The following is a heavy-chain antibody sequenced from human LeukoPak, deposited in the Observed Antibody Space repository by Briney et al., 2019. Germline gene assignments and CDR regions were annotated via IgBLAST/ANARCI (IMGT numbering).Heavy chain of an antibody. CDR1: GFTFSSYS. D-gene: IGHD6-19*01. CDR2: ISSSSSYI. CDR3: ARDIIAVAGGDY. J-gene: IGHJ4*02. V-gene: IGHV3-21*01. Sequence: GGTLRLSCAASGFTFSSYSMNWVRQAPGKGLEWVSSISSSSSYIYYADSVKGRFTISRDNAKNSLYLQMNSLRAEDTAVYYCARDIIAVAGGDYWGQGTLVTVSS.